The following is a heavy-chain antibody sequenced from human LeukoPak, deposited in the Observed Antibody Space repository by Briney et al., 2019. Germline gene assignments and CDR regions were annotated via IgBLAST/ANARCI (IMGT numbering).Heavy chain of an antibody. D-gene: IGHD3-10*01. CDR2: SDPNSGGK. J-gene: IGHJ6*02. CDR1: GYTFTGYY. CDR3: ARGLYGSGPMDV. Sequence: ASVKVSCEASGYTFTGYYMHWVRQAPGQGLEWMGWSDPNSGGKNYAQKFQGRVTMTRDTSISTAYMELSRLRSDDTAVYYCARGLYGSGPMDVWGQGTTVTVSS. V-gene: IGHV1-2*02.